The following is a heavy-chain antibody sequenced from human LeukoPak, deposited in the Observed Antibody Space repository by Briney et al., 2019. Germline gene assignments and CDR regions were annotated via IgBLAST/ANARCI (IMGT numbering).Heavy chain of an antibody. CDR2: INPNSGDT. Sequence: ASVKVSCKASGYIFTDYFMHRNRQVPGQGPEWMGWINPNSGDTNYAQKFQGWVTMTRDTSISTAYMDLNRLTSDDTAVYYCSRGLINGHDFDYWGQGTVVTVSS. V-gene: IGHV1-2*04. D-gene: IGHD2-8*01. J-gene: IGHJ4*02. CDR1: GYIFTDYF. CDR3: SRGLINGHDFDY.